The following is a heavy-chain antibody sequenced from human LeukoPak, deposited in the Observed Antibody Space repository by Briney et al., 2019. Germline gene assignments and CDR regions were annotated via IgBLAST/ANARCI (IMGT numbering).Heavy chain of an antibody. CDR2: IYSGGST. D-gene: IGHD3-10*01. Sequence: PGGSLRLSCAASGFTVSSNYMSWVRQAPGKGLEWVSVIYSGGSTYYADSVKGRFTISRDNAKNSLYLQMNSLRADDTAFYYCARDQAWSYYKWFDPWGQGTLVTVSS. V-gene: IGHV3-53*01. CDR1: GFTVSSNY. CDR3: ARDQAWSYYKWFDP. J-gene: IGHJ5*02.